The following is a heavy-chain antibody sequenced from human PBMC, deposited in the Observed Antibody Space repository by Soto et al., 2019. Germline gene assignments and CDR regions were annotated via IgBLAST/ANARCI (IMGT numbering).Heavy chain of an antibody. D-gene: IGHD3-3*01. V-gene: IGHV4-39*01. CDR2: IYYSGST. J-gene: IGHJ4*02. CDR1: GGSISSSSYY. Sequence: PSETLSLSCTVSGGSISSSSYYWGWIRQPPGKGLEWIGSIYYSGSTYYNPSLKSRVTISVDTSKNQFSLKLSSVTAADTAVYYCARLLGFCSGYYAAYWGQGTLVTVSS. CDR3: ARLLGFCSGYYAAY.